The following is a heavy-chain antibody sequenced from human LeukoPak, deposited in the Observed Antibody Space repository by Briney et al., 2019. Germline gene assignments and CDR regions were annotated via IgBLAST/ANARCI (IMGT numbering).Heavy chain of an antibody. D-gene: IGHD3-22*01. CDR2: INSDGSST. CDR3: ASGGYYYDNSGPDY. CDR1: GFTFSSHW. J-gene: IGHJ4*02. Sequence: GGSLRLSCAASGFTFSSHWMHWVRQAPGKGLVWVSRINSDGSSTSNADSVKGRFTISRDNAKNTLYLQMNSLRADDTAVYYCASGGYYYDNSGPDYWGQGTLVTVSS. V-gene: IGHV3-74*01.